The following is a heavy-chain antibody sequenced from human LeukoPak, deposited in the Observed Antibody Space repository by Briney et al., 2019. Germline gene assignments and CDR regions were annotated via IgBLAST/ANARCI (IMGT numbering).Heavy chain of an antibody. CDR2: IYSGGST. Sequence: PGGSLRLSCAASGFTVSSNYMSWVRQAPGKGLEWVSVIYSGGSTYYADSVKGRFTISRDNSKNTLYLQMNSLRAEDTAVYYCARDVRYYYDSSGYPFWGQGTLVTVSS. D-gene: IGHD3-22*01. J-gene: IGHJ4*02. CDR1: GFTVSSNY. V-gene: IGHV3-66*01. CDR3: ARDVRYYYDSSGYPF.